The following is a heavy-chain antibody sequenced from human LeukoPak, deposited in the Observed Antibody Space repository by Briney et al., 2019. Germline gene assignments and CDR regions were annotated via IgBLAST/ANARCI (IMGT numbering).Heavy chain of an antibody. CDR1: GYTLTELS. Sequence: GASVTVSCKVSGYTLTELSMHWVRQAPGKGLEWMGGFDPEDGETIYAQKFQGRVTMTEDTSTDTAYMELSSLRSEDTAVYYCATQYYYGSGSYSLTGYYYYGMDVWGQGTTVTVSS. CDR3: ATQYYYGSGSYSLTGYYYYGMDV. D-gene: IGHD3-10*01. CDR2: FDPEDGET. J-gene: IGHJ6*02. V-gene: IGHV1-24*01.